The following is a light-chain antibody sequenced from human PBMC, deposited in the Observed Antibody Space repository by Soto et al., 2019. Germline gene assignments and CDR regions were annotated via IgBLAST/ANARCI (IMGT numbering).Light chain of an antibody. CDR1: GSDFGRYNR. Sequence: QSALTQPPSVSGSPGQSVTISCTGTGSDFGRYNRVSWYQHTPGTAPKLLIYEVTNRPSGVPDRFSGSRSGNTASLTISGLQAEDEAYYYCCSYAGSSYYVFGSGTKLTVL. CDR3: CSYAGSSYYV. V-gene: IGLV2-18*02. CDR2: EVT. J-gene: IGLJ1*01.